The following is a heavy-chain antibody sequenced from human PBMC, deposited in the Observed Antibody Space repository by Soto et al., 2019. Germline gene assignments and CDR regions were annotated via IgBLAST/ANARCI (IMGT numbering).Heavy chain of an antibody. CDR1: GYTFTGYY. D-gene: IGHD2-15*01. Sequence: GASVKVSCKASGYTFTGYYMHWVRQAPGQGLEWMGWINPNSGGTNYAQKFQGRVTMTRDTSISTAYMELSRLRSDDTAVYYCARATWGGSCYWFDPWGQGTLVTVSS. V-gene: IGHV1-2*02. CDR2: INPNSGGT. CDR3: ARATWGGSCYWFDP. J-gene: IGHJ5*02.